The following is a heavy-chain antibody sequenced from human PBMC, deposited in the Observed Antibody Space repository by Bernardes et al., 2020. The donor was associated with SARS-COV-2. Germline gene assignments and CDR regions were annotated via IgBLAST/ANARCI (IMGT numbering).Heavy chain of an antibody. Sequence: SGHTLSKPTQTLTLTCTFSWFSLSPSGMRVSWIRQSPGEALEWLARIDWDDDKFYSTSLKTRLTISKDTSKNQVVLTMTNMDPVDTATYYCALCLGARSGLDDWGQGTLVTVSS. J-gene: IGHJ4*02. CDR2: IDWDDDK. CDR1: WFSLSPSGMR. V-gene: IGHV2-70*04. CDR3: ALCLGARSGLDD. D-gene: IGHD3-16*01.